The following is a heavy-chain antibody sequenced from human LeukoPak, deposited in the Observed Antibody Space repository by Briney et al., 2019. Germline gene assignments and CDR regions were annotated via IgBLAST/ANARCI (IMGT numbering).Heavy chain of an antibody. V-gene: IGHV3-7*03. Sequence: GGSLRLSCAASGFTFSSYWMNWARQAPGKGLEWVASINHNGNVNYYVDSVKGRFTISRDNAKNSLYLQMSNLRAEDTAVYYCAVAGLSGIDYWGQGTLVTVSS. J-gene: IGHJ4*02. CDR1: GFTFSSYW. D-gene: IGHD6-19*01. CDR3: AVAGLSGIDY. CDR2: INHNGNVN.